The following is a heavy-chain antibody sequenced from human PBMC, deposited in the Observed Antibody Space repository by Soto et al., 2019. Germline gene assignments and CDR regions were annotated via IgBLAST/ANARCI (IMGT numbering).Heavy chain of an antibody. Sequence: EVQLVESGGSLVQPGGSLKLSCAVSGFTFSGSAMDWVRQASGKGLEWVGRIRSKSNSYATAYAASVKGRFTISRDDSKNTAYLQMNSLKTEDTAVYYCTRGYGDYVRDYWGQGTLVTVS. CDR1: GFTFSGSA. D-gene: IGHD4-17*01. V-gene: IGHV3-73*01. CDR2: IRSKSNSYAT. J-gene: IGHJ4*02. CDR3: TRGYGDYVRDY.